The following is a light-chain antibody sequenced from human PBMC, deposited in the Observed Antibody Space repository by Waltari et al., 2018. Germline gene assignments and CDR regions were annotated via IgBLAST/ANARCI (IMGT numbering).Light chain of an antibody. CDR3: QKYGTLPAT. V-gene: IGKV3-20*01. J-gene: IGKJ1*01. CDR1: QSVSRW. Sequence: EIVLTQSRGTLSLSPGERATLSCRASQSVSRWLAWYQQKPGQPPRLLIYGASSRATGIPDRFSGSGSGTDFSLTISRLEPEDFAVYYCQKYGTLPATFGQGTRVEVK. CDR2: GAS.